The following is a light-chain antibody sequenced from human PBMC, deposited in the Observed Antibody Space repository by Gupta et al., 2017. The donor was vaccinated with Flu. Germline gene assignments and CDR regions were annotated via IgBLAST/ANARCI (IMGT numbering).Light chain of an antibody. CDR2: DAS. CDR3: QQYGRAPRC. V-gene: IGKV3-20*01. Sequence: EIVLTQSPGTLSLSPGERATLSCRASQSISSSDLAWYQQKPGQAPRLLIFDASSRATGIPDRFSGSGSATDFTLTISRLEPEDFAVYYCQQYGRAPRCFRYGTRL. J-gene: IGKJ5*01. CDR1: QSISSSD.